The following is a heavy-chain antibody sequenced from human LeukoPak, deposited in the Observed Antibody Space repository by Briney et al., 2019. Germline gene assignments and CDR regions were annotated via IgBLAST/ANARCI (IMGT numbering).Heavy chain of an antibody. J-gene: IGHJ4*02. CDR1: GFAFSSYA. D-gene: IGHD1-26*01. Sequence: GGSLRLSCAASGFAFSSYAMSWVRQAPGKGLEWVSAISGSGGSTYYADSVKGRFAISRDNSKNTLYLQMNSLRAEDTAVYYCAKNKVGAKYYFDYWGQGTLVTVSS. CDR3: AKNKVGAKYYFDY. V-gene: IGHV3-23*01. CDR2: ISGSGGST.